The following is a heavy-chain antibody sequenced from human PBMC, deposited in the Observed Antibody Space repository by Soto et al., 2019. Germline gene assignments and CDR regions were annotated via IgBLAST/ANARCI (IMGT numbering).Heavy chain of an antibody. CDR2: IYYSGST. D-gene: IGHD3-10*01. J-gene: IGHJ4*02. Sequence: QLQLQESGPGLVKPSETLSLTCTVSGGSISSSSYYWGWIRQPPGEGLEWIGSIYYSGSTYYNPALKSRVTISVDTSKNQFSLRLSSVTAADTAIYYCASLPDWGSGSNWGQGTLVTVSS. CDR3: ASLPDWGSGSN. V-gene: IGHV4-39*01. CDR1: GGSISSSSYY.